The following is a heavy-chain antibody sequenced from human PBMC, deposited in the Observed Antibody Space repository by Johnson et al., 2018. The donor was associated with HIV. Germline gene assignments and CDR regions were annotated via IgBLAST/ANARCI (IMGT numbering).Heavy chain of an antibody. CDR1: GFTFGIYG. J-gene: IGHJ3*02. Sequence: QVQLVESGGGVVQPGTSLRLSCAASGFTFGIYGMHWVRQAPVKGLEWVALISYDGSNEYYGDSVKGRFSIARDNSKNTLYLEMHSLRAEDTAVYYCAREGTLGAFDIWGQWTMVTVSS. D-gene: IGHD1-1*01. CDR3: AREGTLGAFDI. CDR2: ISYDGSNE. V-gene: IGHV3-30*03.